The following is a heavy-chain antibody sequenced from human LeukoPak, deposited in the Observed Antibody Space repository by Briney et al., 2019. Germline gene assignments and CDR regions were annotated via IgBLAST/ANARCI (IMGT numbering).Heavy chain of an antibody. Sequence: GGSLRLSCVASGFTFSNYVMAWVRQAPGKGLEYVSSIIGNGDSTYYADSVKGRYTISRDNSKNTLYLQMNSLRAEDTAIYYCAKGSKGTYDYWGQGTLVTVSS. V-gene: IGHV3-23*01. CDR3: AKGSKGTYDY. J-gene: IGHJ4*02. CDR2: IIGNGDST. CDR1: GFTFSNYV.